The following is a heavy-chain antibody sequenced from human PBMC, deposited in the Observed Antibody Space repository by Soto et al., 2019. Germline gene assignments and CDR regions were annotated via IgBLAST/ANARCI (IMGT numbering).Heavy chain of an antibody. V-gene: IGHV1-24*01. D-gene: IGHD3-10*01. CDR2: FDPEDGET. J-gene: IGHJ6*02. CDR1: GYTLTELS. Sequence: GASVKVSCKVSGYTLTELSMHWVRQAPGKGLEWMGGFDPEDGETIYAQKFQGRVTMTEDTSTDTAYMELSSLRSEDTAVYYCATQNLHGSGSYYGKGLYYYYGMDVWGQVTTVTVSS. CDR3: ATQNLHGSGSYYGKGLYYYYGMDV.